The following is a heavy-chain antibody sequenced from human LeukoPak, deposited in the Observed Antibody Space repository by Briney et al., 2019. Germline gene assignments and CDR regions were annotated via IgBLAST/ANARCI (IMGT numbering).Heavy chain of an antibody. CDR2: IYTSGST. CDR1: GGSFSGYY. D-gene: IGHD3-3*01. CDR3: ARLVLRFLEWSPGKGWFDP. V-gene: IGHV4-4*09. J-gene: IGHJ5*02. Sequence: PSETLSLTCAVYGGSFSGYYWSWIRQPPGKGLEWIGYIYTSGSTNYNPSLKSRVTISVDTSKNQFSLKLSSVTAADTAVYYCARLVLRFLEWSPGKGWFDPWGQGTLVTVSS.